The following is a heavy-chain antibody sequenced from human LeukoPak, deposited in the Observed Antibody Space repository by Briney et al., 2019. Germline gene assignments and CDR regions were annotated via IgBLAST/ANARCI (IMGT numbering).Heavy chain of an antibody. CDR3: STDSSGSYYNWCDL. CDR1: GGTFISYA. V-gene: IGHV1-69*05. CDR2: IIPIFGTA. D-gene: IGHD1-26*01. Sequence: SVKVSCKASGGTFISYAISWVRQAPGQGLEWMGGIIPIFGTANYPQKFQGRVTITTDESKSTAYMELSSLRSLDTAVYYLSTDSSGSYYNWCDLWGEGTLVTVSS. J-gene: IGHJ5*02.